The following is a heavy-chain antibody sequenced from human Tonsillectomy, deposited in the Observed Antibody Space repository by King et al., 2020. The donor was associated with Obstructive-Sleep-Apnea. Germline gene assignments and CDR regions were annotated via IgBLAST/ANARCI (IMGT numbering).Heavy chain of an antibody. V-gene: IGHV5-51*01. J-gene: IGHJ5*01. Sequence: VQLVESGAEVKKPGESLKLSCKGSGYSFTNYRIGWVRQMPGKGLEWMGIILPGDSDTWYSPSFQGQVTISADESIHTAYLQWSSLKASDTAIYYCARHAGHDFLTGFYNSFDSWGQGTLVTVSS. D-gene: IGHD3-9*01. CDR3: ARHAGHDFLTGFYNSFDS. CDR2: ILPGDSDT. CDR1: GYSFTNYR.